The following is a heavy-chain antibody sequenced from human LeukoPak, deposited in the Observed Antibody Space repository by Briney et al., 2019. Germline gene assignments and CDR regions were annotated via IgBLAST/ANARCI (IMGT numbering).Heavy chain of an antibody. V-gene: IGHV3-23*01. CDR1: GFTFSSYA. D-gene: IGHD6-13*01. Sequence: GGSLRLSCAASGFTFSSYAMSWVRQAPGKGLEWVSAISGSGGSTYYADSVKGRFTISRDNSKNTLYLQMNSLRAEDTAKYYCAKAWYSSSWYYFDYWGQGTLVTVSS. CDR3: AKAWYSSSWYYFDY. J-gene: IGHJ4*02. CDR2: ISGSGGST.